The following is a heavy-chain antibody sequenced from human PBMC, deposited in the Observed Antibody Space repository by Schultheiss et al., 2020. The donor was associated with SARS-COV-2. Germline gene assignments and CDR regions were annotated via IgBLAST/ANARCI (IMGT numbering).Heavy chain of an antibody. D-gene: IGHD5-18*01. CDR1: GFTFSSYA. CDR3: VKPSSAYSYGPFDY. CDR2: ISYDGSNK. J-gene: IGHJ4*02. Sequence: GGSLRLSCAASGFTFSSYAMHWVRQAPGKGLEWVAVISYDGSNKYYADSVKGRFTISRDNSKNTLYLQMSSLRAEDTAVYYCVKPSSAYSYGPFDYWGQGTLVTVSS. V-gene: IGHV3-30-3*02.